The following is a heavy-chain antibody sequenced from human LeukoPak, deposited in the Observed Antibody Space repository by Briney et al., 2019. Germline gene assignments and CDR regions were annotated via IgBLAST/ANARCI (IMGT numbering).Heavy chain of an antibody. CDR3: AKSLNWNFES. CDR2: ISYDGRSK. CDR1: GFTFSSSG. D-gene: IGHD1-1*01. V-gene: IGHV3-30*18. Sequence: GRSLRLSCAASGFTFSSSGMHWVRQAPGKGLEWVAVISYDGRSKYYGDSVRGRFTISRDNSKNTLYLQMNSLRAEDTAIYFCAKSLNWNFESWGRGTLVTVSS. J-gene: IGHJ4*02.